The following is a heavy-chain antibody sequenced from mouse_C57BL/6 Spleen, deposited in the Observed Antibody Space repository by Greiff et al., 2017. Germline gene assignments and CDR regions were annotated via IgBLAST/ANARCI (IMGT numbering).Heavy chain of an antibody. J-gene: IGHJ2*01. D-gene: IGHD1-1*01. Sequence: QVQLQQSGAELARPGASVKLSCKASGYTFTSYGISWVKQRTGQGLEWIGEIYPRSGNTYYNEKFKGKATVTADKSSSTSYIELRSLTSEDSAVYFCARYYDGSSYFDYWGQGTTLTVSS. V-gene: IGHV1-81*01. CDR1: GYTFTSYG. CDR3: ARYYDGSSYFDY. CDR2: IYPRSGNT.